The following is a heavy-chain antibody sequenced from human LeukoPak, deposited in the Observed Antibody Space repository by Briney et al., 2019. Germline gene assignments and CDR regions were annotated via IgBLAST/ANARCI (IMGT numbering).Heavy chain of an antibody. J-gene: IGHJ4*02. CDR2: IIPIFGTA. CDR3: ARDSFYYDSSGYSHFDY. V-gene: IGHV1-69*06. CDR1: GGTFSSYA. D-gene: IGHD3-22*01. Sequence: SVKVSCKASGGTFSSYAISWVRQVPGQGLEWMGRIIPIFGTANYAQKFQGRVTITADKSTSTAYMELSSLRSEDTAVYYCARDSFYYDSSGYSHFDYWSQGTLVTVSS.